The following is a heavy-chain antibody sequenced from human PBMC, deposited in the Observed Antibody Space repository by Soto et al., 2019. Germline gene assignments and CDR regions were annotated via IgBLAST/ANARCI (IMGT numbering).Heavy chain of an antibody. V-gene: IGHV3-23*01. D-gene: IGHD3-3*01. CDR2: ISGSGGRT. CDR1: GFTFSSYA. CDR3: AKGILEWLQSRDFYYYGMDV. J-gene: IGHJ6*02. Sequence: GGSLRLSCAASGFTFSSYAMSWVRQAPRMGLEWVSSISGSGGRTYYADSLKGRFTISRDNSKNTLFLQMNSLIAEDTAVYYCAKGILEWLQSRDFYYYGMDVWGQGTTVTVSS.